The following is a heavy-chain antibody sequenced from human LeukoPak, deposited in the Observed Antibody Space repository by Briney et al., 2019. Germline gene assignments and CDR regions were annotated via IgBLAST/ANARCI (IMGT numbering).Heavy chain of an antibody. CDR2: IRYDGSNK. J-gene: IGHJ4*02. CDR3: ARDSLRGDYESPTGY. Sequence: PGGSLRLSCAASGFTFSSYGMHWVRQAPGKGLEWVAFIRYDGSNKYYADSVKGRFTISRDNSQNTLYLQMNSLTPEDTAVYYCARDSLRGDYESPTGYWGQGTLVTVSS. CDR1: GFTFSSYG. D-gene: IGHD4-17*01. V-gene: IGHV3-30*02.